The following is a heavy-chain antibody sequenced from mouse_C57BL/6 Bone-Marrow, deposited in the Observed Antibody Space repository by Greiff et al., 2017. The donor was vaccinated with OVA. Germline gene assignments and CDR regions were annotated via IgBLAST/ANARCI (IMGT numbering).Heavy chain of an antibody. CDR2: IDPSDSYT. CDR3: ARESSSGYGYYFDY. D-gene: IGHD3-2*02. J-gene: IGHJ2*01. V-gene: IGHV1-69*01. Sequence: QVQLQQPGAELVMPGASVKLSCKASGYTFTSYWMHWVKQRPGQGLEWIGEIDPSDSYTNYNQKFQGKSTLTVDKSSSTAYMQLSSLTSEDSAVYYCARESSSGYGYYFDYWGQGTTLTVSS. CDR1: GYTFTSYW.